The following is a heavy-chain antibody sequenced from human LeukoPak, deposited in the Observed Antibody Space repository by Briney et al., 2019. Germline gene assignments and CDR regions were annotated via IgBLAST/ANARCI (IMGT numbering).Heavy chain of an antibody. Sequence: PGGSLRLSCAASGFTFSSHSMNWVRQTPGKGLEWVSCISSGSSARYYADSVKGRFTISRDDARNSLYLQMNSLRAEDTAVYYCARMSGSRLPGYWGQGTLATVSS. CDR1: GFTFSSHS. D-gene: IGHD3-3*01. J-gene: IGHJ4*02. CDR2: ISSGSSAR. CDR3: ARMSGSRLPGY. V-gene: IGHV3-48*01.